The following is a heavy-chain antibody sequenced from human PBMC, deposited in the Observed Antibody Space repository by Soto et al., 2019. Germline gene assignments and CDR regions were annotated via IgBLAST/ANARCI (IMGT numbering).Heavy chain of an antibody. Sequence: GASVKVSCKASGYTFTSYDINWVRQATGQGLEWMGWMNPNSGNTGYAQKFQGRVTMTRDTSTSIAYMELRSLRSDDTAVYYCVRDLGIVVVPADKPTFDPCGQGTLVTVSS. CDR1: GYTFTSYD. V-gene: IGHV1-8*01. J-gene: IGHJ5*02. CDR3: VRDLGIVVVPADKPTFDP. D-gene: IGHD2-2*01. CDR2: MNPNSGNT.